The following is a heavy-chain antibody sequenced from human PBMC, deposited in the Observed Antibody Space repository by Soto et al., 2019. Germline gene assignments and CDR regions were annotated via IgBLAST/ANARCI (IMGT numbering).Heavy chain of an antibody. V-gene: IGHV3-53*01. CDR1: GFTVGTNY. Sequence: GGSLRLSCAASGFTVGTNYLTWVRQSPGKGLEWVSVIYSSGSTYYADSVKGRFTISRDSSKNTVSLQMNSLRAEDTAVYYCAKLNPPRATPYYAFDPWGQGTLVTVSS. D-gene: IGHD3-16*01. CDR2: IYSSGST. J-gene: IGHJ5*02. CDR3: AKLNPPRATPYYAFDP.